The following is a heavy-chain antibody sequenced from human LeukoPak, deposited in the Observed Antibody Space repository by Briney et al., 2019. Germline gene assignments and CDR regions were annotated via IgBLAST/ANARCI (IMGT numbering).Heavy chain of an antibody. D-gene: IGHD5-24*01. CDR1: GGSISSYY. V-gene: IGHV4-59*01. Sequence: PSETLSLTCTVSGGSISSYYWSWIRQPPGMGLEWIGYIYYSGSTNYNPSLKSRVTISVDTSKNQFSLKLSSVTAADTAVYYCARGGYNGAYYYYYMDVWGKGTTVTVSS. CDR3: ARGGYNGAYYYYYMDV. CDR2: IYYSGST. J-gene: IGHJ6*03.